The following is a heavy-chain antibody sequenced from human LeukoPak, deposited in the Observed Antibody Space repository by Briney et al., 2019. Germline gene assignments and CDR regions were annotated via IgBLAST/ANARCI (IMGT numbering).Heavy chain of an antibody. V-gene: IGHV1-2*02. Sequence: ASVKVSCKGSGYTFTACYMDWVRQAPGQGLEWMGRINPNSGGTSYAQKFQGRVTMTGDTSISTAYMELSGLTSDDTAVYYCASGLGGNYPGNWGQGTQVTVSS. J-gene: IGHJ4*02. CDR3: ASGLGGNYPGN. CDR2: INPNSGGT. D-gene: IGHD2-21*01. CDR1: GYTFTACY.